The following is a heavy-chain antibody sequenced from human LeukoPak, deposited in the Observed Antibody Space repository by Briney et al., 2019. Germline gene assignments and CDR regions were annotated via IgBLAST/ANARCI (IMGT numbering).Heavy chain of an antibody. CDR3: ARERTPGIAVAGTLDY. CDR1: GFTFSDYY. Sequence: GGSLRLSCAASGFTFSDYYMSWIRQAPGKGLEWVSYISVISSYTNYADSVKGRFTISRDNAKNSLYLQMNSLRVEDTAVYYCARERTPGIAVAGTLDYWGQGTLVTVSS. J-gene: IGHJ4*02. V-gene: IGHV3-11*05. D-gene: IGHD6-19*01. CDR2: ISVISSYT.